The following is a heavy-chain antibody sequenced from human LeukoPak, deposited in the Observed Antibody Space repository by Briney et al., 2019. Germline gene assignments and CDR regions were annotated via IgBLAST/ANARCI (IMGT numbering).Heavy chain of an antibody. J-gene: IGHJ4*02. Sequence: GGSLRLSCAASGFTFSSYGMHWVRQAPGKGLEWVAVILNDGSQEKYADSVKGRFTISRDNSKNTLFLQMNSLRAEDTAVYYCAKSWATYYYDSSGYYYQPFFDYWGQGTLVTVSS. D-gene: IGHD3-22*01. CDR1: GFTFSSYG. V-gene: IGHV3-33*06. CDR2: ILNDGSQE. CDR3: AKSWATYYYDSSGYYYQPFFDY.